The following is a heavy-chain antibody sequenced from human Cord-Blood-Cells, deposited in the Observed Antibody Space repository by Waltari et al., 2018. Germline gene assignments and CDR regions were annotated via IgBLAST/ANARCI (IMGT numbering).Heavy chain of an antibody. CDR1: GGTFSSYA. Sequence: QVQLVQSGAEVKKPGSSVKVSCKASGGTFSSYAISWVRQAPAQGLEWMGGIIPIFGTANYAQKFQGRVTITADESTSTAYMELSSLRSEDTAVYYCARVVVPAAIRPQYYFDYWGQGTLVTVSS. CDR3: ARVVVPAAIRPQYYFDY. V-gene: IGHV1-69*12. CDR2: IIPIFGTA. J-gene: IGHJ4*02. D-gene: IGHD2-2*01.